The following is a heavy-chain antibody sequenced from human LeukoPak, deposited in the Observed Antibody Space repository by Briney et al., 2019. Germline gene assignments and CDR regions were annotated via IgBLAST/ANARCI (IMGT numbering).Heavy chain of an antibody. V-gene: IGHV4-59*01. D-gene: IGHD3-10*01. CDR1: GGSFSGYY. Sequence: SETLSLTCAVYGGSFSGYYWSWIRQPPGKGLEWIGYIYYTGSTNYNPSLKSRVTISIDTSKNQFSLNLTSVTAADTAVYYCAREYGSGSYLDYWGQGTLVTVSS. CDR2: IYYTGST. J-gene: IGHJ4*02. CDR3: AREYGSGSYLDY.